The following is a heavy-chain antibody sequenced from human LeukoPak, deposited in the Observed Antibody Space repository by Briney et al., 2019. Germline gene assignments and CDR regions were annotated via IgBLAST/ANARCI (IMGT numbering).Heavy chain of an antibody. CDR2: SGSST. J-gene: IGHJ4*02. CDR3: AKGSHLYYFDY. D-gene: IGHD6-6*01. V-gene: IGHV3-23*01. Sequence: GGSLRLSCAASGFTFSSYAMSWVRQAPGKGLEWVSTSGSSTYYADSVKGRFTLSRDNSKNTLYLQMNSLRAEDTAVYYCAKGSHLYYFDYWGQGTLVTVSS. CDR1: GFTFSSYA.